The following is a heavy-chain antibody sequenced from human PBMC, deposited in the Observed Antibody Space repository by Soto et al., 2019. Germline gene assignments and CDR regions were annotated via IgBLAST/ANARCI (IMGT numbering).Heavy chain of an antibody. CDR1: CCSIISCEYY. CDR3: AREGVHTAMLRGFDY. V-gene: IGHV4-30-4*02. D-gene: IGHD5-18*01. J-gene: IGHJ4*02. CDR2: IYYSGST. Sequence: PSDTLALTCAFSCCSIISCEYYWSWLRQPPGKGLELILYIYYSGSTYYNPSLKSRVTISVDTSKNQFSLKLSSVTAADTAVYYCAREGVHTAMLRGFDYWGQGTLVTVSS.